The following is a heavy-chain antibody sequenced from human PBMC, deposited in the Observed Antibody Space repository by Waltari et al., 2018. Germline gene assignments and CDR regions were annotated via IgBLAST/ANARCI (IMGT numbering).Heavy chain of an antibody. J-gene: IGHJ4*02. CDR2: INHSGST. V-gene: IGHV4-34*01. CDR3: ARGLWNGSYYLFDY. D-gene: IGHD1-26*01. Sequence: QVQLQQWGAGLLKPSETLSLTCAVYGGSFSGYYWSWIRQPPGKGLEWIGEINHSGSTNYNPSLKSRVTRSVDTSKNQFSLKLSSVTAADTAVYYCARGLWNGSYYLFDYWGQGTLVTVSS. CDR1: GGSFSGYY.